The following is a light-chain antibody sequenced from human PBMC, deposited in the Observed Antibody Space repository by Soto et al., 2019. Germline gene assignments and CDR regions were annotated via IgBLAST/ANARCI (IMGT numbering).Light chain of an antibody. J-gene: IGLJ2*01. Sequence: QSVLTQPPSASGTPGQRVSISCSGSSSNIGPNDEYWSQRLPGTAPKLLIQRNDQRPSGVPDRFSGSKSGTSASLAISGLRPEDEADYYCAAWDDSLSGPDVVFGGGTKLTVL. CDR1: SSNIGPND. V-gene: IGLV1-47*01. CDR2: RND. CDR3: AAWDDSLSGPDVV.